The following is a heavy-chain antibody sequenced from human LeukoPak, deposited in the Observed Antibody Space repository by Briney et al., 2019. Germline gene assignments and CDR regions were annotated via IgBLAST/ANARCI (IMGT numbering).Heavy chain of an antibody. V-gene: IGHV1-18*04. D-gene: IGHD2-2*01. Sequence: ASVKVSCKASGYTFTSYGISWVRQAPGQGLEWMGWISAYNGNTNYAQKLQGRVTMTIDTSTSTAYMELRSLRSDDTAVYYCARDRPRVVVVPAAMLDYYYYGMDVWGKGTTVAVSS. J-gene: IGHJ6*04. CDR1: GYTFTSYG. CDR3: ARDRPRVVVVPAAMLDYYYYGMDV. CDR2: ISAYNGNT.